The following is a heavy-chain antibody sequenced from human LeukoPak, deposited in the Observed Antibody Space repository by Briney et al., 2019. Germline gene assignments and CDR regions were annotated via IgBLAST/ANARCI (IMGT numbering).Heavy chain of an antibody. CDR3: AKDRGLATARGWFDP. Sequence: GGSPRLSCAASGFTFSNYAMSWVRQAPGKGLEWVSAITSSGGSTYYADSVKGQFTIARDNSKNTLYLQMNSLRAEDTAVYYCAKDRGLATARGWFDPWGQGTLVTVSS. J-gene: IGHJ5*02. CDR1: GFTFSNYA. D-gene: IGHD6-13*01. V-gene: IGHV3-23*01. CDR2: ITSSGGST.